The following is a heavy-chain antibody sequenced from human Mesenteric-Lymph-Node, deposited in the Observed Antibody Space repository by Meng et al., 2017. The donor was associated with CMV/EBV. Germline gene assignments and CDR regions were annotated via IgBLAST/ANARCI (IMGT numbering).Heavy chain of an antibody. Sequence: GESLKISCQGSGYRFSTHWIGWVRQMPGKGLEWMGIIYPDDSTVKYSPSFQGQVTVSADKSISTAYLQWSSLKASDSAMYFCARGFQGGYSYSPIGHWGQGTLVTVSS. CDR3: ARGFQGGYSYSPIGH. J-gene: IGHJ1*01. CDR2: IYPDDSTV. V-gene: IGHV5-51*01. D-gene: IGHD2-21*02. CDR1: GYRFSTHW.